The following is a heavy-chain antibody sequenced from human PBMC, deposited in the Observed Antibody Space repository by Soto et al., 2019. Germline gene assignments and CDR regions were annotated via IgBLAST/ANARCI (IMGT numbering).Heavy chain of an antibody. CDR3: ASWVRSGYDSHWFDP. CDR2: IYHSGST. Sequence: QLQLQESGSGLVKPSQTLSLTCAVSGGSISSGGYSWSWIRQPPGKGLDWIGYIYHSGSTYYNPSITLRLTISVDMSKHQFSQKLSSVTAADTAVYYCASWVRSGYDSHWFDPWGQGTMVTVSS. CDR1: GGSISSGGYS. J-gene: IGHJ5*02. V-gene: IGHV4-30-2*01. D-gene: IGHD5-12*01.